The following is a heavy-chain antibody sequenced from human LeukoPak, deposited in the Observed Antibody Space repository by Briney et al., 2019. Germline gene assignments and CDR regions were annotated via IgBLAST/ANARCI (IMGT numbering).Heavy chain of an antibody. V-gene: IGHV3-74*01. CDR3: ARGNEWSFDY. J-gene: IGHJ4*02. Sequence: PGGSLRLSGAAAGFTFSSYWMHWVRQAPGKGLVWVSRINTDGSSTIYADSVKGGFTISRDNAKNTLYLQMNSLRAEDTAVYACARGNEWSFDYWAQGTLVTVSS. CDR2: INTDGSST. CDR1: GFTFSSYW. D-gene: IGHD3-3*01.